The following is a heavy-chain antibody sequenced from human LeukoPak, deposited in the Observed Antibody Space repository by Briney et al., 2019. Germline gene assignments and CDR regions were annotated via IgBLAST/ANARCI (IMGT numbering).Heavy chain of an antibody. CDR2: IYYSGST. V-gene: IGHV4-39*01. D-gene: IGHD2-2*01. CDR1: GGSISSSSYY. Sequence: SETLSLTCTVSGGSISSSSYYWGWIRQPPGKGLEWIGSIYYSGSTYYNPSLKSRVTISVDTSKNQFSLKLSSVTAAGTAVYYRASRSTSGRNYYYYYYMDVWGKGTTVTVPS. CDR3: ASRSTSGRNYYYYYYMDV. J-gene: IGHJ6*03.